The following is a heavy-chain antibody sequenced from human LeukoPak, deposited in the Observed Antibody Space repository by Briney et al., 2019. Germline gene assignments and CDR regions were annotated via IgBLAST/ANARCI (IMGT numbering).Heavy chain of an antibody. D-gene: IGHD3-10*01. J-gene: IGHJ4*02. V-gene: IGHV3-66*01. CDR3: ASPLWFGEFHFDY. CDR2: IYSGGST. Sequence: GGSLRLSCAASGFTVSSNYMSWVRQAPGKGLEWVSVIYSGGSTYYADSVKGRFTISRDNSKNTQYLQMNSLRAEDTAVYYCASPLWFGEFHFDYWGQGTLVTVSS. CDR1: GFTVSSNY.